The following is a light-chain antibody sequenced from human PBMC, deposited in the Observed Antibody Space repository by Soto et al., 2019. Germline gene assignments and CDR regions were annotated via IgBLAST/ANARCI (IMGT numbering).Light chain of an antibody. CDR3: QSYDSSLSGYV. Sequence: QSVLTQSPSVSGAPGQRVTISCAGNSSNIGAGYDVHWYKQLPGTAPKVLIYGNDNRPLGVPDRFSGSKSGTSGSLAITGLQAEDEADYYCQSYDSSLSGYVFGTGTKVTVL. CDR2: GND. CDR1: SSNIGAGYD. J-gene: IGLJ1*01. V-gene: IGLV1-40*01.